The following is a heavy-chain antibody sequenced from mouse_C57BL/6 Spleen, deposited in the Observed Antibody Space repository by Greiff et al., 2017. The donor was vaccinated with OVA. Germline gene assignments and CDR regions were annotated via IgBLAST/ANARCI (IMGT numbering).Heavy chain of an antibody. CDR2: ISSGGDYI. CDR1: GFTFSSYA. CDR3: TRGHLLNGYFEV. J-gene: IGHJ1*03. Sequence: EVQGVESGEGLVKPGGSLKLSCAASGFTFSSYAMSWVRQTPEKRLEWVAYISSGGDYIYYADTVKGRFTISRDNARNTLYLQMSSLKSEDTAMYYCTRGHLLNGYFEVWGTGTTVTVSS. V-gene: IGHV5-9-1*02.